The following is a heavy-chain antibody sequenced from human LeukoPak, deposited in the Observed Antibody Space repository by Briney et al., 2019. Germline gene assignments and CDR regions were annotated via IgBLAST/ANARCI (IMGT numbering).Heavy chain of an antibody. CDR1: GFTFSSYG. Sequence: GGSLRLSCAASGFTFSSYGMHWVRQAPGKGLEWVAFMRYDGSNKYYADSVKGRFTISRDNSKNTLYLQMNSLRAEDTAVYYCAKDRYSSSWYYFDYWGQGTLVTVSS. D-gene: IGHD6-13*01. V-gene: IGHV3-30*02. CDR3: AKDRYSSSWYYFDY. CDR2: MRYDGSNK. J-gene: IGHJ4*02.